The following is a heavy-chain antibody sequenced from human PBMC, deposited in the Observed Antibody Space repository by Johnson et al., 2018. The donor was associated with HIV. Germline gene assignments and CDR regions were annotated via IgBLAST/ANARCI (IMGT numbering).Heavy chain of an antibody. CDR1: GFTFDDYA. J-gene: IGHJ3*02. CDR2: ISWNSGSI. V-gene: IGHV3-9*01. Sequence: VQLVESGGGVVQPGGSLRLSCAASGFTFDDYAMHWVRQAPGKGLEWVSGISWNSGSIGYADSVKGRFTISRDNAKNSLYLQMNSLGAEDTAVYYCARDSDAFDIWGQGTMVTVSS. CDR3: ARDSDAFDI.